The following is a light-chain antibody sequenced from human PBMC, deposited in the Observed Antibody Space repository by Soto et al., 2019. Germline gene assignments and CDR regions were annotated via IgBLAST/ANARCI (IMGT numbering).Light chain of an antibody. Sequence: DIQMTQSPSSLSASVGDRVTITCRASQGIRDALGWYQQKPGKVPKRLIYSASSLQNGVPSRFSGSGSETVFTLTISSLQPEDFATYCCVQHSDYPFTFGQGTRLEI. CDR2: SAS. V-gene: IGKV1-17*01. J-gene: IGKJ2*01. CDR3: VQHSDYPFT. CDR1: QGIRDA.